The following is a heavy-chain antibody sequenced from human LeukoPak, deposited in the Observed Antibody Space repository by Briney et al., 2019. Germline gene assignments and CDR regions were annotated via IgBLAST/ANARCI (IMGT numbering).Heavy chain of an antibody. V-gene: IGHV3-48*03. Sequence: GGSLRLSCAASGFTFSSYEMNWVRQAPGKGLEWVSYISSSGSTIYYADPVKGRFTISRDNAKNSLYLQMNSLRAEDTAVYYCASPHRGYSYDQENYWGQGTLVTVSS. CDR1: GFTFSSYE. J-gene: IGHJ4*02. D-gene: IGHD5-18*01. CDR2: ISSSGSTI. CDR3: ASPHRGYSYDQENY.